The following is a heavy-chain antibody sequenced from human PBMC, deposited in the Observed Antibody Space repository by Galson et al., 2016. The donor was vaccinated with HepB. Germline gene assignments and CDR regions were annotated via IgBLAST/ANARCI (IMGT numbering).Heavy chain of an antibody. D-gene: IGHD1-1*01. CDR1: GFNFSQS. V-gene: IGHV3-21*01. CDR2: INFTSNYI. J-gene: IGHJ4*02. CDR3: AKDKSGTTFDH. Sequence: SLRLSCAASGFNFSQSMNWIRQAPGKGLEWVSSINFTSNYIYYADSVKGRFTISRDNAKNSVYLQMNSLRAEDTGFYYCAKDKSGTTFDHWGQGTLVTVSS.